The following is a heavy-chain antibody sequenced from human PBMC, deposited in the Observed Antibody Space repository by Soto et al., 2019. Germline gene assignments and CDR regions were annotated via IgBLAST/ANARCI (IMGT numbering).Heavy chain of an antibody. CDR2: MNPNTGNT. V-gene: IGHV1-8*01. CDR3: ARADRYGSGSYYFDN. D-gene: IGHD3-10*01. J-gene: IGHJ4*02. Sequence: ASVKVSCKASGYTFTSYGVNWVRQATGQGLEWMGWMNPNTGNTGYAQKLQGRVTMTRDTSTSTAYMELSRLSFEDTAVYYCARADRYGSGSYYFDNWGQGTLVTVSS. CDR1: GYTFTSYG.